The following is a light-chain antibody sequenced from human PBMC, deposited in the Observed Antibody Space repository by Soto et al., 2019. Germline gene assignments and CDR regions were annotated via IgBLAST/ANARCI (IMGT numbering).Light chain of an antibody. V-gene: IGKV3D-15*01. Sequence: DIVLTQSPGTLSLSPGESATLSCRASQSVSNNYLAWYQQKPGQAPRLLIYGAYNRATGIPDRFSGSGSGTEFTLTISSLQSEDFAVYYCQQYNNWPPITFGQGTRLEIK. CDR2: GAY. CDR3: QQYNNWPPIT. CDR1: QSVSNN. J-gene: IGKJ5*01.